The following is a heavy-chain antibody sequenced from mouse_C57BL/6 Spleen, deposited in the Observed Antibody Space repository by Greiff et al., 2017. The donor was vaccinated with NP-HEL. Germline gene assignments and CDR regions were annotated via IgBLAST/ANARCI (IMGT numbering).Heavy chain of an antibody. V-gene: IGHV1-54*01. Sequence: QVQLQQSGAELVRPGTSVKVSCKASGYAFTNYLIEWVKQRPGQGLEWIGVINPGSGGTNYNEKFKGKATLTADKSSSTAYMQLSSLTSEDSAVYFCARRLLPYYAMDYWGQGTSVTVSS. CDR1: GYAFTNYL. CDR3: ARRLLPYYAMDY. J-gene: IGHJ4*01. D-gene: IGHD1-1*01. CDR2: INPGSGGT.